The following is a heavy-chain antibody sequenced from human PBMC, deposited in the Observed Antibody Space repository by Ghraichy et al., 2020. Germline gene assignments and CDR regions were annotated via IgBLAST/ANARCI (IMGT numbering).Heavy chain of an antibody. D-gene: IGHD2-2*01. Sequence: SETLSLTCTVSGGSINISGYYWSWIRQPPGEGLECIGYVYDGGNTKYNPSLKVRVTISVDTSKNHFSLNLTSVTAADTAMYYCARGYSSTLMNWFDPWGQGTLVTVSS. CDR2: VYDGGNT. J-gene: IGHJ5*02. CDR1: GGSINISGYY. V-gene: IGHV4-61*03. CDR3: ARGYSSTLMNWFDP.